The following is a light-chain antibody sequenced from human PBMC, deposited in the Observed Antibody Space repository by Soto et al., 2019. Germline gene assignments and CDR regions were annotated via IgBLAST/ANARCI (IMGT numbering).Light chain of an antibody. J-gene: IGKJ2*01. CDR1: QIVSSSY. CDR2: GAS. V-gene: IGKV3-20*01. CDR3: QQYRNSLFT. Sequence: EIVLTQSPGTLSLSPGERATLSCRASQIVSSSYLAWYQQKPGQAPRLLIYGASSRATGIPDRFSGSGSGTDFTITISRLEPEDFAVYYCQQYRNSLFTFGQGTKLEIK.